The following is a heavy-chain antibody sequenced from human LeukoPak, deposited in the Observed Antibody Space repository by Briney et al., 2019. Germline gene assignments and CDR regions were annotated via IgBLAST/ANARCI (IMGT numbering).Heavy chain of an antibody. CDR1: GFTISSSQ. CDR3: AKPLYQYYYYYYGMDV. CDR2: ISYDGSNK. J-gene: IGHJ6*02. D-gene: IGHD2-2*01. V-gene: IGHV3-30*18. Sequence: GGSLRLSCAASGFTISSSQMHWVRQAPGKGLEWVAVISYDGSNKYYADSVKGRFTISRDNSKNTLYLQMNSLRAEDTAVYYCAKPLYQYYYYYYGMDVWGQGTTVTVSS.